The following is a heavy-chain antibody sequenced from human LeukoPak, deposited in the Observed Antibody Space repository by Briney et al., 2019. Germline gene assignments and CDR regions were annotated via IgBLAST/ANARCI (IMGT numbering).Heavy chain of an antibody. D-gene: IGHD3-3*02. CDR1: GGSFSAYY. CDR3: AMMGREGHSFDI. J-gene: IGHJ3*02. Sequence: SETLSLTCAVYGGSFSAYYWSWIRRPPGKGLERIAEINHSGNINYNPSLESRITLSVDTSKHQFSLRLRSVTAADTAVYFCAMMGREGHSFDIWGQGTGVTVSS. V-gene: IGHV4-34*01. CDR2: INHSGNI.